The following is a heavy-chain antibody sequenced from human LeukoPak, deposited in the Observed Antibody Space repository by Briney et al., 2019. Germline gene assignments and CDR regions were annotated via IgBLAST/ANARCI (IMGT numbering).Heavy chain of an antibody. V-gene: IGHV3-49*04. CDR1: GFTFSNYW. CDR3: TRDQTPYY. Sequence: PGGSLRLSCAASGFTFSNYWMTWVRQAPGKGLEWVGFIASETYGGTAEYAASVKGRFTISRDDSKSIAYLQMNSLKTEDTAVYYCTRDQTPYYWGQGTLVTVSS. J-gene: IGHJ4*02. CDR2: IASETYGGTA.